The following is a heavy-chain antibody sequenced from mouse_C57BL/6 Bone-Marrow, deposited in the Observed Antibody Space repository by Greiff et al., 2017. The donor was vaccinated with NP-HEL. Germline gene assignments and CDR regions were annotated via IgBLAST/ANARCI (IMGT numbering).Heavy chain of an antibody. Sequence: EVQLVESGGDLVKPGGSLKLSCAASGFTFSSYGMSWVRQTPDKRLEWVATISSGGSYTYYPDSVKGRFTISRDNAKHTLYQQMSSLKSEYTAMYYCASRYSSWFAYWGQGTLVTVSA. CDR3: ASRYSSWFAY. CDR1: GFTFSSYG. J-gene: IGHJ3*01. V-gene: IGHV5-6*01. CDR2: ISSGGSYT. D-gene: IGHD2-12*01.